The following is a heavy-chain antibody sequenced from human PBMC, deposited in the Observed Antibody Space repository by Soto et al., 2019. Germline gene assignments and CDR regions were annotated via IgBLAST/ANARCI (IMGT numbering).Heavy chain of an antibody. V-gene: IGHV3-33*01. CDR1: GFTFSSYG. J-gene: IGHJ4*02. CDR3: ARGRIGSYYDSSGDLDY. D-gene: IGHD3-22*01. Sequence: QVQLVESGGGVVQPGRSLRLSCAASGFTFSSYGMHWVRQAPGKGLEWVAVIWYDGSNKYYADSVKGRFTISRDNSKNTLYLQMNSLRAEDTAVYYCARGRIGSYYDSSGDLDYWGQGTLVTVSS. CDR2: IWYDGSNK.